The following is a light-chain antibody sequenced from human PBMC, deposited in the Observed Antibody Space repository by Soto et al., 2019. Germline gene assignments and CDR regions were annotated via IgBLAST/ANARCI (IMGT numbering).Light chain of an antibody. J-gene: IGLJ1*01. Sequence: QSVLTQPASVSGSPGQSITISCTGTSSDVGGYNYVSWYQQYPGKVPKLMIYDVSYRPSGVSNRFSGSKSGNTASLTISGLQAEDEADYYCSSYTSSXTYVFGTGTKVTVL. V-gene: IGLV2-14*01. CDR2: DVS. CDR3: SSYTSSXTYV. CDR1: SSDVGGYNY.